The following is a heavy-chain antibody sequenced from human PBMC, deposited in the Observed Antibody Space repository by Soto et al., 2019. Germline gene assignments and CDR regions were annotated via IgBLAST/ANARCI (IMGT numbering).Heavy chain of an antibody. V-gene: IGHV3-30*18. CDR3: VKDDDRSYHDSSGLPY. J-gene: IGHJ4*02. CDR1: GFTFSNYG. D-gene: IGHD3-22*01. CDR2: FSYDGSYK. Sequence: PGGSLRLSCAASGFTFSNYGMHWVRQVPGKGLEWVAVFSYDGSYKYYADSVKGRFTISRDNSKNTLFLQMNSLRAEDTAVYYCVKDDDRSYHDSSGLPYWGQGTLVT.